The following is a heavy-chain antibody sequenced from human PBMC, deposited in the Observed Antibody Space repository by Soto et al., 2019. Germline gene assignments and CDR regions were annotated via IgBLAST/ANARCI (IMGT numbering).Heavy chain of an antibody. J-gene: IGHJ4*02. D-gene: IGHD1-26*01. Sequence: ASVKVSCKASGGTFSSYAISWVRQAPGQGLEWMGGIIPIFGTANYAQKFQGRVTITADESTSTAYMELSSLRSEDTAVYYCARDVAGYSGSYNTFSLFDYWGQGTLVTVSS. V-gene: IGHV1-69*13. CDR1: GGTFSSYA. CDR2: IIPIFGTA. CDR3: ARDVAGYSGSYNTFSLFDY.